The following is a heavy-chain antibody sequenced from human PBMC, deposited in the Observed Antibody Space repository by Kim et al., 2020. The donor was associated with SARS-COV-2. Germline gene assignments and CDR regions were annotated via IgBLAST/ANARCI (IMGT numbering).Heavy chain of an antibody. V-gene: IGHV3-30-3*01. J-gene: IGHJ4*02. Sequence: GGSLRLSCAASGFTFSSYAMHWVRQAPGKGLEWVAVISYDGSNKYYADSVKGRFTISRDNSKNTLYLQMNSLRAEDTAVYYCARDGSWSYYNVGDYWGQGTLVTVSS. CDR3: ARDGSWSYYNVGDY. D-gene: IGHD3-10*01. CDR2: ISYDGSNK. CDR1: GFTFSSYA.